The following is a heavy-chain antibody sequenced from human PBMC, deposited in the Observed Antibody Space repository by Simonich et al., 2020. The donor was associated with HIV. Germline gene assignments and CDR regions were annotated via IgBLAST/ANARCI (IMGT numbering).Heavy chain of an antibody. CDR2: IYYSGST. Sequence: QVQLQESGPGLVKPSETLSLTCTVSGGSISSYYWSWIRQPPGKGLEWIGYIYYSGSTNYNPSLKSRVTISLDTSKNQFSLKLSSVTAADTAVYYCARDHLRYFDWLGANYYYGMDVWGQGTTVTVSS. V-gene: IGHV4-59*01. CDR3: ARDHLRYFDWLGANYYYGMDV. D-gene: IGHD3-9*01. CDR1: GGSISSYY. J-gene: IGHJ6*02.